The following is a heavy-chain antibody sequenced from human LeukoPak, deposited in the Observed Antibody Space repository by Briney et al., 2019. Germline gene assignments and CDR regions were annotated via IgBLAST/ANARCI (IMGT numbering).Heavy chain of an antibody. CDR3: ARTVAAVAGPFDY. CDR1: GFTFSSYS. D-gene: IGHD6-19*01. V-gene: IGHV3-21*01. Sequence: GGSLRLSCAASGFTFSSYSMNWVRQVPGKGLEWVSSISSSSSYIYYADSVKGRFTISRDNAKNSLYLQMNSLRAEDTAVYYCARTVAAVAGPFDYWGQGTLVTVSS. CDR2: ISSSSSYI. J-gene: IGHJ4*02.